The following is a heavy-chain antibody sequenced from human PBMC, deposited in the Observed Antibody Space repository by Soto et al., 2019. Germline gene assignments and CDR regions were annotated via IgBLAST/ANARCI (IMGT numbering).Heavy chain of an antibody. J-gene: IGHJ4*02. CDR3: ARFSSSWDGRIVY. CDR1: GFTFSSYG. CDR2: IWYDGSNK. Sequence: QVQLVESGGGVVQPGRSLRLSCAASGFTFSSYGMHWVRQAPGKGLEWVAVIWYDGSNKYYADSVKGRFTISRDNSKNTVVLQMSSLRAEDTAVYFCARFSSSWDGRIVYWGQGTLVTVSS. D-gene: IGHD6-13*01. V-gene: IGHV3-33*01.